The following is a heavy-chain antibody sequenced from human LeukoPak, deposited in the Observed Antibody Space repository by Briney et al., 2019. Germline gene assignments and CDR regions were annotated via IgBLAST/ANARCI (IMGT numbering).Heavy chain of an antibody. CDR3: ARDHPQTLYYGDYGIEAFDI. CDR1: GGSISSGGYY. Sequence: PSQTLSLTCTVSGGSISSGGYYWSWIRQPPGKGLEWIGYIYHSGSTYYNPSLKSRVTISVDRSKNQFSLKLSSVTAADTAVYYCARDHPQTLYYGDYGIEAFDIWGQGTMVTVSS. V-gene: IGHV4-30-2*01. J-gene: IGHJ3*02. CDR2: IYHSGST. D-gene: IGHD4-17*01.